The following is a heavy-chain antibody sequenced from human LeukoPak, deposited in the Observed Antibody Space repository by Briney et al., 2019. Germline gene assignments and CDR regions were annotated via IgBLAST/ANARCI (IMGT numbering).Heavy chain of an antibody. D-gene: IGHD4-17*01. V-gene: IGHV1-69*05. Sequence: SVKVSCKASGGTFSSYAISWVRQAPGQGLEWMGRIIPIFGTANYAQKFQGRVTITTDESTSTAYMELSGLRSEDTAVYYCARGHGDHEVYFDYWGQGTLVTVSS. CDR3: ARGHGDHEVYFDY. CDR2: IIPIFGTA. J-gene: IGHJ4*02. CDR1: GGTFSSYA.